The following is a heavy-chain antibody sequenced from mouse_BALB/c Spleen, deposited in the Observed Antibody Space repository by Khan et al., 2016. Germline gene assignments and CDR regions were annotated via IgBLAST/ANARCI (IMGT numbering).Heavy chain of an antibody. CDR1: GFSLTSYG. V-gene: IGHV2-2*02. CDR2: IWSGGST. CDR3: ARTPGGNDAFDY. J-gene: IGHJ2*01. D-gene: IGHD2-2*01. Sequence: QVQLKQSGPGLVQPSQSLSITCTVSGFSLTSYGVHWVRQSPGKGLEWLGVIWSGGSTDYNAAFISRLSISKDNSKSQVFCKMNRLQANDTAIYYCARTPGGNDAFDYWGQGTTLTVSS.